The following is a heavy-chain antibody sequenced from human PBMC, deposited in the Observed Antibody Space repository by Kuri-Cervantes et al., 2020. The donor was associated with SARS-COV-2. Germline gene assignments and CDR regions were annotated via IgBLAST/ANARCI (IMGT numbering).Heavy chain of an antibody. CDR2: ISSSSSTI. V-gene: IGHV3-48*01. J-gene: IGHJ4*02. CDR1: GFTFSSYG. Sequence: LSLTCAASGFTFSSYGMHWVRQAPGKGLEWVSYISSSSSTIYYADSVKGRFTISRDNAKNSLYLQMSSLRAEDTAVYYCARVDPPLIDSSGLTGIDYWGQGTLVTVSS. CDR3: ARVDPPLIDSSGLTGIDY. D-gene: IGHD6-19*01.